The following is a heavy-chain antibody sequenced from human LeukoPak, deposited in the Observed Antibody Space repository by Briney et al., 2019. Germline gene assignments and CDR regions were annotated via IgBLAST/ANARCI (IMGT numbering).Heavy chain of an antibody. J-gene: IGHJ4*02. CDR2: IYYSGST. D-gene: IGHD6-19*01. Sequence: PSETLSLTCTVSGGSISSSSYYWGWIRQPPGKGLVWIGCIYYSGSTYYNPSLKSRVTISVDTSKNQFSLKLSSVTAADTAVYYGARHSHKAVAGYFDYWGQGTLVTVSS. CDR1: GGSISSSSYY. V-gene: IGHV4-39*01. CDR3: ARHSHKAVAGYFDY.